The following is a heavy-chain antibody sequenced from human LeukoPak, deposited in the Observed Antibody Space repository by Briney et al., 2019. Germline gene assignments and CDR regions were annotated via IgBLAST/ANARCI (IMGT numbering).Heavy chain of an antibody. CDR2: IYTSGST. V-gene: IGHV4-4*07. D-gene: IGHD3-22*01. CDR3: ARHWRDYDSSGYYPGLDY. J-gene: IGHJ4*02. Sequence: SETLSLTCTVSGGSISSYYWSWIRQPAGKGLEWIGRIYTSGSTYYNPSLKSRVTISVDTSKNQFSLKLSSVTAADTAVYYCARHWRDYDSSGYYPGLDYWGQGTLVTVSS. CDR1: GGSISSYY.